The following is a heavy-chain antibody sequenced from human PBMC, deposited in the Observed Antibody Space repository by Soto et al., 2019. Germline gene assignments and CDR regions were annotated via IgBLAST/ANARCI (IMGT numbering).Heavy chain of an antibody. CDR2: IYPGDHET. V-gene: IGHV5-51*01. Sequence: EVQLVQSGAEVKKPGESLKISCKGSGYSFTSYCIGWVRQVPGKGLEWMGVIYPGDHETRYSQPCQDQVTISADKSRSTAYLQRISLKDSVPALYYCARHEGYYGSHAAGLFDYWGQRTLVTVSS. D-gene: IGHD3-10*01. J-gene: IGHJ4*02. CDR1: GYSFTSYC. CDR3: ARHEGYYGSHAAGLFDY.